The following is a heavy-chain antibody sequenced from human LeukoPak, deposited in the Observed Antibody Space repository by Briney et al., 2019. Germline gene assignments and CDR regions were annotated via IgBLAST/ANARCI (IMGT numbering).Heavy chain of an antibody. D-gene: IGHD7-27*01. CDR1: GYTFTSYY. CDR2: INPNSGGT. Sequence: ASVKVSCKASGYTFTSYYMHWVRQAPGQGLEWMGWINPNSGGTNYAQKFQGRVTMTRDTSISTAYMEVSSLRSEDTAVYYCATALGTTWYFDLWGRGTLVTVSS. J-gene: IGHJ2*01. V-gene: IGHV1-2*02. CDR3: ATALGTTWYFDL.